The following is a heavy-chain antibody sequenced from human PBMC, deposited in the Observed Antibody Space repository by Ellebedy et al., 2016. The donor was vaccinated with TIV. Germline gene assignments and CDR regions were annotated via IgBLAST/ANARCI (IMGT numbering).Heavy chain of an antibody. D-gene: IGHD6-19*01. Sequence: GESLKTSCAASGFTVSSNYMSWVRRALGQGLGWVSVIYGGGNTDYAEHVEGRFTISRDNSKNTVYLQMNSLRAEDTAGYYCARARGWYGSDGMDVWGEGTTVTVSS. CDR1: GFTVSSNY. CDR3: ARARGWYGSDGMDV. J-gene: IGHJ6*04. CDR2: IYGGGNT. V-gene: IGHV3-53*01.